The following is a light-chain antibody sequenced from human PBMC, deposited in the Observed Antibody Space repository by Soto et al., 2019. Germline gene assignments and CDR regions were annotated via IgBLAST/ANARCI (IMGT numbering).Light chain of an antibody. V-gene: IGLV1-40*01. CDR2: GNS. J-gene: IGLJ3*02. CDR1: SSNVGSNS. CDR3: QSYDTSLRDWV. Sequence: QSVLTQPPSASGTPGQRVTISCSGSSSNVGSNSVNWYQHFPGTAPKVLIYGNSNRPSGVPDRFSGSKSGTSASLAITGLQAEDEADYYCQSYDTSLRDWVFGGGTKLTVL.